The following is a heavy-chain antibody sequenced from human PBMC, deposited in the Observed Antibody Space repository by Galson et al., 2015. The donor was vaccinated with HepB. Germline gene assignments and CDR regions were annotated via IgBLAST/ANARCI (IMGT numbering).Heavy chain of an antibody. J-gene: IGHJ6*03. CDR1: GGSFSAYY. Sequence: ETLSLTCAAYGGSFSAYYWTWIRQPQGKGLEWIGEINHSGSTNCNPSLKSRVTISVDTSKNQFSLNLSSVTAADTAVYYCARVVAGRAKMDRGLITDPYYYYYYMDGWGKGTTVTVSS. V-gene: IGHV4-34*01. CDR2: INHSGST. D-gene: IGHD3-10*01. CDR3: ARVVAGRAKMDRGLITDPYYYYYYMDG.